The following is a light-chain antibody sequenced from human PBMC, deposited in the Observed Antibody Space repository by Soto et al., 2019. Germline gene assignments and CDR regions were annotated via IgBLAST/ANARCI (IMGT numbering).Light chain of an antibody. J-gene: IGLJ1*01. V-gene: IGLV2-11*01. CDR3: CSYAGSYTPLYV. CDR2: DVS. Sequence: QSVLTQPRSVSGSPGQSVTISCTGTSSDVGGYNYVSWYQQHPGKAPKLMIYDVSKRPSGVPDRFSGSKSDNTASLTISGLQAEDEADYYCCSYAGSYTPLYVFGTGTKVTVL. CDR1: SSDVGGYNY.